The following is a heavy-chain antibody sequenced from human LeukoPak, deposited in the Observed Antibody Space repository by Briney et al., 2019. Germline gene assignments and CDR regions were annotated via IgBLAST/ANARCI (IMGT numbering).Heavy chain of an antibody. CDR1: GGTFSSYA. J-gene: IGHJ3*02. CDR3: ARWGATTVGAFDI. V-gene: IGHV1-69*05. Sequence: ASVKVSCKASGGTFSSYAISWVRQAPRQGLEWMGRIIPIFGTANYAQKFQGRVTITTDESTSTAYLELSSLRSEDTAVYYCARWGATTVGAFDIWGQGTMVTVSS. D-gene: IGHD4-23*01. CDR2: IIPIFGTA.